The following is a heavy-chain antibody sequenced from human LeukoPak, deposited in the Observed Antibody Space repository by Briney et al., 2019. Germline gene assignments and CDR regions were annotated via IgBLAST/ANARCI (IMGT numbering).Heavy chain of an antibody. CDR3: ASGGIAAAGTLYWYFDL. CDR2: INHSGST. Sequence: PSETLSLTCAVYGGSFSGYYWSWIRQPPGKGLEWIGEINHSGSTNYNPSLKSRVTISVDTSKNQFSLKLSSVTAADTAVYYCASGGIAAAGTLYWYFDLRGRGTLVTVSS. J-gene: IGHJ2*01. D-gene: IGHD6-13*01. CDR1: GGSFSGYY. V-gene: IGHV4-34*01.